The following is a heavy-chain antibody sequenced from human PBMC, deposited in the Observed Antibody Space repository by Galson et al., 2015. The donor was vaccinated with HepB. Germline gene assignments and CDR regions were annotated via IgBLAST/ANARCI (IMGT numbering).Heavy chain of an antibody. V-gene: IGHV3-23*01. CDR1: GFTFSNYA. Sequence: SLRLSCAASGFTFSNYAMTWVRQAPGKGLEWVSVISGGGDRSYYSDSVKGRFTISRDNSKNTLDLQMNRLRTEDTAVYFCAKGGVSGSGSRYWDFQHWGQGTLVTVSS. CDR2: ISGGGDRS. CDR3: AKGGVSGSGSRYWDFQH. J-gene: IGHJ1*01. D-gene: IGHD6-13*01.